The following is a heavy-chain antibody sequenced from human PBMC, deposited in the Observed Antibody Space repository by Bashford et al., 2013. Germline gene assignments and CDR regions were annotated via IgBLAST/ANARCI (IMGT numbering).Heavy chain of an antibody. V-gene: IGHV4-4*07. D-gene: IGHD7-27*01. J-gene: IGHJ3*01. CDR3: ARAALGTDDAFDV. Sequence: SETLSLTCTASGDSIKSYYWSWVRQSAGKRLEWIGHIYTSGRTKYNPSLKSRITMSVDTSRNQFSLNLTSVTAADTAAYYCARAALGTDDAFDVWGRGTTVTVSS. CDR2: IYTSGRT. CDR1: GDSIKSYY.